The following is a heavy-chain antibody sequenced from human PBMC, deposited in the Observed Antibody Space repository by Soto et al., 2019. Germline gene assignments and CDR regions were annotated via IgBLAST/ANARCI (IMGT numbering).Heavy chain of an antibody. J-gene: IGHJ4*02. CDR3: ARGYDHSMDY. CDR2: IQPDGSGK. D-gene: IGHD4-4*01. Sequence: EVQLVESGGGLVQPGGSLRLSCAASGFTFSNFWMNWVRQAPGKGLEWLANIQPDGSGKYYVDSVKGRFIISRDNAKNSLYLQVNGLRAEDTAVYYCARGYDHSMDYWGQGTLVTVSS. CDR1: GFTFSNFW. V-gene: IGHV3-7*04.